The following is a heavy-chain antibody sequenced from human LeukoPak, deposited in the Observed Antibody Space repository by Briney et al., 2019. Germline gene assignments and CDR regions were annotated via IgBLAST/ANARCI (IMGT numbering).Heavy chain of an antibody. J-gene: IGHJ4*02. Sequence: SQTLSLTCTDSGGSISSGGYYWSWIRQHPGKGLEWIGYIYYSGSTYYNPSLKSRVTISVDTSKNQFSLKLSSVTAADTAVYYCARAAGSGYSYHDYWGQGTLVTVSS. CDR3: ARAAGSGYSYHDY. V-gene: IGHV4-31*03. D-gene: IGHD3-22*01. CDR2: IYYSGST. CDR1: GGSISSGGYY.